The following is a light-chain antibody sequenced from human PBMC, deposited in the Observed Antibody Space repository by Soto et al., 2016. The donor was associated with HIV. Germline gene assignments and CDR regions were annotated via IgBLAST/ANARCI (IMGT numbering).Light chain of an antibody. CDR1: QGISSY. CDR3: QQLNTYPIT. CDR2: AAS. J-gene: IGKJ5*01. Sequence: DIQLTQSPSFLSASVGDRATITCRASQGISSYLAWYQQKPGKAPNLLIYAASTLQSGVPSRFSGSGSGTAFTLTISSLQPEDFATYYCQQLNTYPITFGQGTRLEIK. V-gene: IGKV1-9*01.